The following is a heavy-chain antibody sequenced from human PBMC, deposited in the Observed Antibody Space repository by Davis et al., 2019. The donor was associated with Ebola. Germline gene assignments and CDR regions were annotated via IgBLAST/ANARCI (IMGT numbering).Heavy chain of an antibody. CDR1: GGTFSSYA. D-gene: IGHD6-13*01. CDR2: IIPIFGTA. V-gene: IGHV1-69*13. CDR3: ASPYSSSWYGYYYYGMDV. Sequence: AASVKVSCKASGGTFSSYAISWVRQAPGQGLEWMGGIIPIFGTANYAQKFQGRVTITADESTSTAYMELSSLRSEDTAVYYCASPYSSSWYGYYYYGMDVWGQGTTVTVSS. J-gene: IGHJ6*02.